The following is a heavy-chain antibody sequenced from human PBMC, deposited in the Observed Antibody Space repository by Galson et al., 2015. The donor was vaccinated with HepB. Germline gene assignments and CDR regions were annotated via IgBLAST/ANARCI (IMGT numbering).Heavy chain of an antibody. D-gene: IGHD2-15*01. CDR2: ISPHNSYT. CDR1: GYTFSSYS. V-gene: IGHV1-18*01. CDR3: ARGALVVAVGATQNNWFDP. Sequence: SVKVSCKASGYTFSSYSITWVRQAPGQGLEWVGWISPHNSYTNYAQNFQGRVTMTTDTSTTTAYMELRSLRSDDTAVYYCARGALVVAVGATQNNWFDPWGRGTLVTVSS. J-gene: IGHJ5*02.